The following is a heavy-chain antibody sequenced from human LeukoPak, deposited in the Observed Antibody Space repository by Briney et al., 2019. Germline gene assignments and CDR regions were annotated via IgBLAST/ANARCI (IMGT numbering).Heavy chain of an antibody. D-gene: IGHD3-22*01. CDR3: ARGYYDSSGYYQKLFDY. CDR2: IIPIFGTA. Sequence: GASVKVSCKASGGTFSSYAISWVRQAPGQGLEWMGRIIPIFGTANYAQKFQGRVTITTDESTSTAYMELSSLRSEDTAVYYWARGYYDSSGYYQKLFDYWGQGTLVTVSS. CDR1: GGTFSSYA. V-gene: IGHV1-69*05. J-gene: IGHJ4*02.